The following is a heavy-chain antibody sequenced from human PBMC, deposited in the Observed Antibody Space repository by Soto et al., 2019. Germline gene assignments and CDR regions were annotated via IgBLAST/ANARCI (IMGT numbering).Heavy chain of an antibody. J-gene: IGHJ3*02. CDR3: AREPTIASLPHAFDI. CDR1: GYTFTGYY. Sequence: GASVKVSCKASGYTFTGYYMHWVRQAPGQGLEWMGWINPNSGGTNYAPKFQGRVTMTRDTSISTAYMELSRLRSDDTAVYYCAREPTIASLPHAFDIWGQGTQVTVSS. V-gene: IGHV1-2*02. CDR2: INPNSGGT. D-gene: IGHD6-13*01.